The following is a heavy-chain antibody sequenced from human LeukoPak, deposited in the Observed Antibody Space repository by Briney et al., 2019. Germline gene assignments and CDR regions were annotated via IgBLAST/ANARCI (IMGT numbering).Heavy chain of an antibody. CDR2: IYTSGNT. V-gene: IGHV4-4*07. CDR3: ARGMTMTTVPL. J-gene: IGHJ4*02. CDR1: GGSISSYY. D-gene: IGHD4-17*01. Sequence: KPSETLSLTCTVSGGSISSYYWSWIRQPAGKGLEWIGRIYTSGNTNYNPSLKSRVTMSVDTSKNEFSLTLSSVTAADTAVYYCARGMTMTTVPLWGQGTRVTLSS.